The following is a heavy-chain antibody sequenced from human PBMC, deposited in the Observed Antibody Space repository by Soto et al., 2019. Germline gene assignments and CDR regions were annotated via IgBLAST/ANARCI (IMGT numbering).Heavy chain of an antibody. J-gene: IGHJ4*02. V-gene: IGHV1-3*01. CDR1: GYTFTSYA. CDR3: ARSGIAAAAPDY. Sequence: ASVKVSCKASGYTFTSYAMHWVRQAPGQRLEWMGWINAGNGNTKYSQKFQGRVTITRDTSASTAYMELSSLRSEDTAVYYCARSGIAAAAPDYWGQGTLVTVSS. D-gene: IGHD6-13*01. CDR2: INAGNGNT.